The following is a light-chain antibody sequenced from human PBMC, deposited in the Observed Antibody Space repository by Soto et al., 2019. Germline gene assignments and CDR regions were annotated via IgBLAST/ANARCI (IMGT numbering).Light chain of an antibody. V-gene: IGKV3-20*01. Sequence: EIVLTQSPGTLSLSPGERATLSCRASQSVSSSYLAWYQQKPGRAPRLLIYGASSRATGIPDRFSGSGSGTDFTLTISRLEPEDFAVYYCQQYGSSPMYTFGQGTKLEI. CDR3: QQYGSSPMYT. CDR2: GAS. J-gene: IGKJ2*01. CDR1: QSVSSSY.